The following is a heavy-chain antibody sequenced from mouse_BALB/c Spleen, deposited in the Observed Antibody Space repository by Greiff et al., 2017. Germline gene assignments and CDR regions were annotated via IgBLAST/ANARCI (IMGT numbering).Heavy chain of an antibody. Sequence: EVQLVESGGGLVQPGGSLKLSCAASGFTFSSYTMSWVRQTPEKRLEWVAYISNGGGSTYYPDTVKGRFTISRDNAKNTLYLQMSSLKSEDTAMYYCARHQSYDGYYVYYAMDYWGQGTSVTVSS. CDR3: ARHQSYDGYYVYYAMDY. CDR1: GFTFSSYT. D-gene: IGHD2-3*01. V-gene: IGHV5-12-2*01. J-gene: IGHJ4*01. CDR2: ISNGGGST.